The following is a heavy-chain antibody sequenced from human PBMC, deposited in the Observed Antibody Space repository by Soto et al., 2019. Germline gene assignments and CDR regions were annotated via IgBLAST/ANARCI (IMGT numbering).Heavy chain of an antibody. CDR1: GFTFSSYS. J-gene: IGHJ4*02. Sequence: GGSLGLSCAASGFTFSSYSMNWVRQAPGKGLEWVSSISTSSSYIYYSDSVKGRFTISRDNAKNSLYLQMNSLRAEDTAVYFCARPKTGISGTTAPNYSCGQGT. CDR2: ISTSSSYI. CDR3: ARPKTGISGTTAPNYS. V-gene: IGHV3-21*01. D-gene: IGHD1-7*01.